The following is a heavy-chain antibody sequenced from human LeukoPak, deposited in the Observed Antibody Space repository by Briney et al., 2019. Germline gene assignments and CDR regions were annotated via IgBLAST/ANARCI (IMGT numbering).Heavy chain of an antibody. J-gene: IGHJ3*02. CDR1: GYTFTGYY. CDR3: ARTDDSSGYRDAFDI. Sequence: ASVKVSCKASGYTFTGYYMHWVRQAPGQGLEWMGRINPSSGGTNYAQKFQGRVTMTRDTSISTAYMELSRLRSDDTAVYYCARTDDSSGYRDAFDIWGQGTMVTVSS. CDR2: INPSSGGT. V-gene: IGHV1-2*06. D-gene: IGHD3-22*01.